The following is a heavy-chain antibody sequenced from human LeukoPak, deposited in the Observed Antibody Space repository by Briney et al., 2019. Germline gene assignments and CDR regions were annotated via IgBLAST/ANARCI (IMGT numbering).Heavy chain of an antibody. CDR3: ARDRYGARSGSYDY. J-gene: IGHJ4*02. V-gene: IGHV4-4*07. Sequence: SETLSLTCTVSGGSISSYYWSWIRQPAGKGLEWIGRIYTSGSTNYNPSLKSRVTMSVDTSKNQFSLKLSSVTAADTAVYYCARDRYGARSGSYDYWGQGTLVTVSS. D-gene: IGHD1-26*01. CDR1: GGSISSYY. CDR2: IYTSGST.